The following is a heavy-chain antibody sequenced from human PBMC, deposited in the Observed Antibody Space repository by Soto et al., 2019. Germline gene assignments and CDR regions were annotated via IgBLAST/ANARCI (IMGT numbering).Heavy chain of an antibody. CDR1: GFNFDNYA. CDR3: ARDHRWAFDY. D-gene: IGHD3-16*01. CDR2: ISVGSCDE. J-gene: IGHJ4*02. V-gene: IGHV3-48*02. Sequence: EVQLVESGGGLVQPGGYLRLSCVVSGFNFDNYAMNWVRQAPGKGLEWLSWISVGSCDEEYSDSVKGRFTISRDNAKNLLYLQLNSLKDEDTAVYYCARDHRWAFDYWGQGTLVTVTS.